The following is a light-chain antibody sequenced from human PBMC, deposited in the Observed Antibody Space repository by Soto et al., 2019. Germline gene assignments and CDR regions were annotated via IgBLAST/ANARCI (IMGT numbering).Light chain of an antibody. CDR1: SSDVGGYNY. CDR2: DVS. V-gene: IGLV2-14*01. CDR3: SSYPSSSTLDVV. Sequence: QSVLTQPASVSGSPGQSITISCTGTSSDVGGYNYVSWYQQHPGKAPKLMIYDVSNRPSGVSNRFSGSKSGNTASLTISGLQAYDEADSYFSSYPSSSTLDVVFGGGTKLTVL. J-gene: IGLJ2*01.